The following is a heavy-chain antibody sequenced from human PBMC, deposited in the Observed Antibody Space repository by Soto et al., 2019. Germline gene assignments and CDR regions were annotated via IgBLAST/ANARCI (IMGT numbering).Heavy chain of an antibody. CDR1: GYTFTSYG. J-gene: IGHJ4*02. Sequence: QVQLVQSGAEVKKPGASVKVSCKASGYTFTSYGISWVRQAPGQGLEWMGWISAYNANTNYAQRLQGRVTMTTDTSTSTAYMELRSLGSDDTAVDYCARDPHRDVYALVFDYWGQGTLVTVSS. CDR3: ARDPHRDVYALVFDY. CDR2: ISAYNANT. V-gene: IGHV1-18*01. D-gene: IGHD4-17*01.